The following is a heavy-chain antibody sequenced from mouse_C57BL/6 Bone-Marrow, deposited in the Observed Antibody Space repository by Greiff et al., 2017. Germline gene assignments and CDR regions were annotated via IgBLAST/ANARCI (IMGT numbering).Heavy chain of an antibody. CDR1: GYTFTDYN. CDR2: INPNNGGT. D-gene: IGHD1-1*01. Sequence: VQLQQSGPELVKPGASVKIPCKASGYTFTDYNMDWVKQSHGKSLEWIGDINPNNGGTIYNQKFKGKATLTVDKSSSTAYMELRSLTSEDTAVYYCARRRLLRSPFDYWGQGTTLTVSS. V-gene: IGHV1-18*01. J-gene: IGHJ2*01. CDR3: ARRRLLRSPFDY.